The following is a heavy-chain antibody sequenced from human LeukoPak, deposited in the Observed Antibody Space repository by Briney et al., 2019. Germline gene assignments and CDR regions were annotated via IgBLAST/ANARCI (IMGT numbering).Heavy chain of an antibody. V-gene: IGHV3-23*01. CDR3: ARDQVGYTYGTS. CDR1: GFTFSSYA. D-gene: IGHD5-18*01. CDR2: TSGSGGST. Sequence: GGSLRLSCAASGFTFSSYAMSWVRQAPGKGLEWVSGTSGSGGSTYYAGSVKGRFTISRDNSKNTLYLQMNSLRVEDTAVYYCARDQVGYTYGTSWGQGTLVTVSS. J-gene: IGHJ5*02.